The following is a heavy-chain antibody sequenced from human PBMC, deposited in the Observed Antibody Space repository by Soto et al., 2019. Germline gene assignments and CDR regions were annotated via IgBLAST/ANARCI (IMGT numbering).Heavy chain of an antibody. Sequence: QVQLQESGPGLVKPSETLSLTCTVSGGSISSFYWSWIRQPPGKGLEWIGYIFYTGSTNYNPSLKSRVTISVDTSKNQFSLNLSSVTAADTAVYYCARHIRGAMEQTKGWFDPWGQGTLVTVSS. V-gene: IGHV4-59*08. CDR1: GGSISSFY. J-gene: IGHJ5*02. CDR2: IFYTGST. D-gene: IGHD3-10*01. CDR3: ARHIRGAMEQTKGWFDP.